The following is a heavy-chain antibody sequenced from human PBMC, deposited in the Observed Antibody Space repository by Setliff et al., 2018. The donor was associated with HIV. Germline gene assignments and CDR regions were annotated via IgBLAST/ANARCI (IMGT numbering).Heavy chain of an antibody. J-gene: IGHJ4*02. CDR2: IYYSGTA. Sequence: SETLSLTCNVSGGSISSYYWSWIRLPPGKGLEWIGYIYYSGTADYNPSLKSRATISIGTSNNQFALKLTSMTAADTAVYFCARLKSASGYFGFDSWGQGTLVTVSS. CDR1: GGSISSYY. V-gene: IGHV4-59*08. D-gene: IGHD5-12*01. CDR3: ARLKSASGYFGFDS.